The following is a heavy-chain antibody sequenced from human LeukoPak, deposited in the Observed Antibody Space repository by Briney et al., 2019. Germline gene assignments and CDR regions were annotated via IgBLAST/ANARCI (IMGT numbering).Heavy chain of an antibody. J-gene: IGHJ6*04. D-gene: IGHD1-1*01. CDR3: ARDRTYYYYYGMDV. Sequence: GASVKVSCKASGYTFTSYGISWVRQAPGQGLEWMGWISAYNGNTNYAQKLQGRVTMTTDTSTSTAYMEPRSLRSDDTAVYYCARDRTYYYYYGMDVWGKGTTVTVSS. V-gene: IGHV1-18*04. CDR2: ISAYNGNT. CDR1: GYTFTSYG.